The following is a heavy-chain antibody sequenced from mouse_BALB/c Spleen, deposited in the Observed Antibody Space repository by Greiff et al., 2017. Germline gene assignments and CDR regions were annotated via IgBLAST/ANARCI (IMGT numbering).Heavy chain of an antibody. CDR1: GFTFSSFG. V-gene: IGHV5-17*02. Sequence: EVMLVESGGGLVQPGGSRKLSCAASGFTFSSFGMHWVRQAPEKGLEWVAYISSGSSTIYYADTVKGRFTISRDNPKNTLFLQMTSLRSEDTAMYYCARGYYDYDEPPAYWGQGTLVTVSA. J-gene: IGHJ3*01. CDR3: ARGYYDYDEPPAY. CDR2: ISSGSSTI. D-gene: IGHD2-4*01.